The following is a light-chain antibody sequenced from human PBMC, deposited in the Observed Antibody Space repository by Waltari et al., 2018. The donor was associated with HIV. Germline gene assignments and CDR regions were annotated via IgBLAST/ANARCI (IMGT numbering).Light chain of an antibody. CDR3: QAWDSDTPKV. J-gene: IGLJ2*01. CDR2: KDG. Sequence: SYELTQPLSVSVSPGQTASIPCSGDKLGDKYACWYQQKQGQSPVLVIYKDGKRPSGIPERFSGFNSGNTATLTISGTQAMDESDYYCQAWDSDTPKVFGGGTKLTVL. CDR1: KLGDKY. V-gene: IGLV3-1*01.